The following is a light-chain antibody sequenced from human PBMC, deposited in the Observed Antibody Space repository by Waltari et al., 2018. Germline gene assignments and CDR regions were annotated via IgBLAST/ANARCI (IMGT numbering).Light chain of an antibody. J-gene: IGLJ2*01. CDR1: GSNIESHY. V-gene: IGLV1-47*01. CDR3: ATWDEYMSGVL. Sequence: QSVLTQPPSASGTPGQTVTISCSGSGSNIESHYVYWYQQLPGAAPKVLIYENNQRPTGVPDRCAGSKSGTSASLAISGLRSEDEADYYCATWDEYMSGVLFGGGTKVTV. CDR2: ENN.